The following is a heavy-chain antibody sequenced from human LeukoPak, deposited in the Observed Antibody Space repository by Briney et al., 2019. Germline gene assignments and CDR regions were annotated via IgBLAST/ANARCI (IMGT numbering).Heavy chain of an antibody. D-gene: IGHD4-17*01. CDR3: AKGFTVTTGGYYFDY. J-gene: IGHJ4*02. V-gene: IGHV3-9*03. CDR2: ISWNSGSI. CDR1: GFTFSSYW. Sequence: GGSLRLSCAASGFTFSSYWMHWVRQAPGKGLEWVSGISWNSGSIGYADSVKGRFTISRDNAKNSLYLQMNSLRAEDMALYYCAKGFTVTTGGYYFDYWGQGTLVTVSS.